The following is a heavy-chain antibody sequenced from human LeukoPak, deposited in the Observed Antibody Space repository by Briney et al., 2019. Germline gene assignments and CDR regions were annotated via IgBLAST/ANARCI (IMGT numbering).Heavy chain of an antibody. CDR1: GFTVSSYE. V-gene: IGHV3-48*03. J-gene: IGHJ5*02. D-gene: IGHD3-3*01. CDR3: ARGEGDFWSSYRGPPNWFDP. Sequence: GGSLRLSCAASGFTVSSYEMNWVRQAPGKGLGGVSYISSSGTTTYYADSVKGRFTISRHNAKTSLYLQMNSLRAEDTAVYYCARGEGDFWSSYRGPPNWFDPWGQATLVTVSS. CDR2: ISSSGTTT.